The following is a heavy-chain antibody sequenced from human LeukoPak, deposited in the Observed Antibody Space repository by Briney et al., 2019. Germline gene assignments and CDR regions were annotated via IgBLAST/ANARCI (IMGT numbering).Heavy chain of an antibody. D-gene: IGHD2-15*01. V-gene: IGHV3-7*03. CDR3: ARGLGYCSGGSCYPYYFDY. CDR2: IKQDGSEK. Sequence: GGSLRLSCVASGFTFSSYWMSWVRQAPGKGLEWVANIKQDGSEKYYVDSVKGRFTISRDNAKNSLYLQMNSLRAEDTAVYYCARGLGYCSGGSCYPYYFDYWGQGTLVTVSS. CDR1: GFTFSSYW. J-gene: IGHJ4*02.